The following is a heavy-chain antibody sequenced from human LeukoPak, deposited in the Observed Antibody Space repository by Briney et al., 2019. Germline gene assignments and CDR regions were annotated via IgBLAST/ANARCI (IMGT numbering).Heavy chain of an antibody. Sequence: PGGSLRLSCAASGFTVSSNYMSWVRQAPGKGLEWVAVISYDGSNKYYADSVKGRFTISRDNSKNTLYLQMNSLRGEDTAVYYCAKGFYTVDYWGQGTLVTVSS. CDR3: AKGFYTVDY. J-gene: IGHJ4*02. V-gene: IGHV3-30*18. CDR2: ISYDGSNK. D-gene: IGHD3-3*01. CDR1: GFTVSSNY.